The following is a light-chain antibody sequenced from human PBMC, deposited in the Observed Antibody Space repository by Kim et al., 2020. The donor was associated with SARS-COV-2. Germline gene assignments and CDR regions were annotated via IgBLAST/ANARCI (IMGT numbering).Light chain of an antibody. CDR3: PQYDNWPPYT. CDR1: QSVNSN. Sequence: EIVMTQSPATLSVSPGERATLSCRASQSVNSNLAWYQQKPGQAPRLLIYGASTRATDIPDRFSGSGSGTEFTLIISNLHSEDIAVYYCPQYDNWPPYTLRKGTNLEI. J-gene: IGKJ2*01. V-gene: IGKV3-15*01. CDR2: GAS.